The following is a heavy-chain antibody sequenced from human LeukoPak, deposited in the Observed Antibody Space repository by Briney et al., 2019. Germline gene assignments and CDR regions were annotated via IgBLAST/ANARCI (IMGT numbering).Heavy chain of an antibody. Sequence: GGSLRLSCAASGFTFSSYWMHWVRHGPGKGLVWVSRIYNDGSRTTYADSVKGRFTISGDNAKNTLYLQMNSLRAEDTAVYYCARSGRGGAFDIWGQGTMVTVSS. D-gene: IGHD1-26*01. J-gene: IGHJ3*02. V-gene: IGHV3-74*01. CDR1: GFTFSSYW. CDR2: IYNDGSRT. CDR3: ARSGRGGAFDI.